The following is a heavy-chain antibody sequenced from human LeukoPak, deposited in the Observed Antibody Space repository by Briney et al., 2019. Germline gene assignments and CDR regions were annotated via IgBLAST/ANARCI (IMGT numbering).Heavy chain of an antibody. J-gene: IGHJ4*02. CDR2: INHSGST. D-gene: IGHD6-19*01. Sequence: SETLSLTCAVYGGSFSGYYWSWIRQPPGKGLEWIGEINHSGSTNYNPSLKSRATISVDTSKNQFSLKLSSVTAADTAVYYCARGRGWAIYWGQGTLVTVSS. V-gene: IGHV4-34*01. CDR1: GGSFSGYY. CDR3: ARGRGWAIY.